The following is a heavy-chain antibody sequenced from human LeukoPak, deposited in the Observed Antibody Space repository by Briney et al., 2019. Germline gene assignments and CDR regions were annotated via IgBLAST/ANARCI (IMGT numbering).Heavy chain of an antibody. V-gene: IGHV3-7*01. CDR3: TRSGYCSGGSCYSDFDH. D-gene: IGHD2-15*01. Sequence: PGGSLRLSCAGSGFTFSNFWMSWVRQAPGKGLEWVANIKQDGSEKYYVDSVKGRFTISRDNGKNSLYLQMNSLRAEDTAVYYCTRSGYCSGGSCYSDFDHWGQGTLVTVSS. CDR2: IKQDGSEK. CDR1: GFTFSNFW. J-gene: IGHJ4*02.